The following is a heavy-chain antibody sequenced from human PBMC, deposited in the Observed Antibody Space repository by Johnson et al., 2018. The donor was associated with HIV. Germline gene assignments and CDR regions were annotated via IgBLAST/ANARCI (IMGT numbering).Heavy chain of an antibody. CDR1: GFTFSSYG. D-gene: IGHD4-17*01. J-gene: IGHJ3*02. CDR3: VKADDYGDYVAFDI. V-gene: IGHV3-30*02. CDR2: IRYDGSNK. Sequence: QVQLVESGGGMVQPGGSLRLSCAASGFTFSSYGMHWVRQAPGKGLEWVAFIRYDGSNKYYADSVKGRFTISRDNSKNTLYLQINSLGAEDTAAYYCVKADDYGDYVAFDIWGQGTMVTVSS.